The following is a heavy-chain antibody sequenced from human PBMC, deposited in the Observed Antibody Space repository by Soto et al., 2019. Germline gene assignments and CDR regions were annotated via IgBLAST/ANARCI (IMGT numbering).Heavy chain of an antibody. V-gene: IGHV4-38-2*01. Sequence: SETLSLTCAVSGYSISSGYYWGWIRQPPGKGLEWIGSIYHSGSTYYNPSLKSRVTISVDTSKNQFSLKLSSVTAADTAVYYCARVGGYGMDVWGQGATVTVSS. D-gene: IGHD3-10*01. J-gene: IGHJ6*02. CDR2: IYHSGST. CDR3: ARVGGYGMDV. CDR1: GYSISSGYY.